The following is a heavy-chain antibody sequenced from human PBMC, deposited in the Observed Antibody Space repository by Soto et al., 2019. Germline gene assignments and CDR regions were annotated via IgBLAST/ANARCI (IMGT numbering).Heavy chain of an antibody. CDR2: VSAYNGNT. V-gene: IGHV1-18*01. D-gene: IGHD1-7*01. J-gene: IGHJ6*03. Sequence: GASVKGSCTASGFTFTRYGISWVRQAPGQGLEWMGWVSAYNGNTKYAPKLQGRVNMTTDKSTSTTHNAERSRRYHATAVYAGGRGSGGETGITGTTSYYYYYMDVGGKGTTVTVSS. CDR3: GRGSGGETGITGTTSYYYYYMDV. CDR1: GFTFTRYG.